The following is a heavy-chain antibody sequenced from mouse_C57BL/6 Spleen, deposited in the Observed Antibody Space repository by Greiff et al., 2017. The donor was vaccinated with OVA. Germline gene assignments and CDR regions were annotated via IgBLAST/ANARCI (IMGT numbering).Heavy chain of an antibody. CDR2: IDPANGNT. D-gene: IGHD1-1*01. J-gene: IGHJ3*01. CDR1: GFNIKNTY. CDR3: ARGADYYGSSPFAY. V-gene: IGHV14-3*01. Sequence: VQLKQSVAELVRPGASVKLSCTASGFNIKNTYMHWVKQRPEQGLEWIGRIDPANGNTKYAPKFQGKATITADTSSNTAYLPLSSLTSEDTAIYDCARGADYYGSSPFAYWGQGTLVTVSA.